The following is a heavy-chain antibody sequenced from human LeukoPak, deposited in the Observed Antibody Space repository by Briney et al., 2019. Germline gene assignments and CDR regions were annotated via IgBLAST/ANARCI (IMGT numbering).Heavy chain of an antibody. CDR1: GGSISSGAYY. V-gene: IGHV4-30-4*01. D-gene: IGHD6-13*01. Sequence: SETLSLTCTVSGGSISSGAYYWSWIRQHPEKGLEWIGYIFYSGNTYYNPSLKSRVTISMDTSANQFSLKLTSVTAADTAVYYCARRGFSSRWYYFDYWGQGTLVTVSS. J-gene: IGHJ4*02. CDR2: IFYSGNT. CDR3: ARRGFSSRWYYFDY.